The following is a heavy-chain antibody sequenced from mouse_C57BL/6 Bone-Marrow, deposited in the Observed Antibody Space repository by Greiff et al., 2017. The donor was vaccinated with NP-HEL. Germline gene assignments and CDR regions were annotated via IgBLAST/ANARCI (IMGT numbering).Heavy chain of an antibody. CDR1: GFTFSSYG. CDR3: ARRGWRFAY. CDR2: ISSGGSYT. D-gene: IGHD2-3*01. J-gene: IGHJ3*01. V-gene: IGHV5-6*02. Sequence: EVKVVESGGDLVKPGGSLKLSCAASGFTFSSYGMSWVRQTPDKRLEWVATISSGGSYTYYPDSVKGRFTISRDNAKNTLYLQMSSLKSEDTAMYYCARRGWRFAYWGQGTLVTVSA.